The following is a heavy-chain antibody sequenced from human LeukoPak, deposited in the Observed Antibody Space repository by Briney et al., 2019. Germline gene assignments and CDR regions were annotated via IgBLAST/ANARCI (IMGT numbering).Heavy chain of an antibody. V-gene: IGHV1-69*13. D-gene: IGHD6-13*01. CDR3: ARALPVIAAAGTSRFDP. CDR2: IIPIFGTA. Sequence: GASVKVSCKASGGTFSSYAISWVRQAPGQGLEWMGGIIPIFGTANYAQKFQGRVTITADESTSTAYMELSSLRSEDTAVYYCARALPVIAAAGTSRFDPWGQGTLVTVSS. J-gene: IGHJ5*02. CDR1: GGTFSSYA.